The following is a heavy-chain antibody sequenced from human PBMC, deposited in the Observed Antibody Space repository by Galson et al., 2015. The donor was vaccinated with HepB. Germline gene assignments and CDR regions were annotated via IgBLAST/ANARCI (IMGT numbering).Heavy chain of an antibody. CDR3: TRLLEQQLTYYYYYYGMDV. CDR2: IRSKANSYAT. V-gene: IGHV3-73*01. J-gene: IGHJ6*02. Sequence: SLRLSCAASGFTFSGSAMHWVRQASGKGLEWVGRIRSKANSYATAYAASVKGRFTISRDDSKNTAYLQMNSLKTEDTAVYYCTRLLEQQLTYYYYYYGMDVWGQGTTVTVSS. D-gene: IGHD6-13*01. CDR1: GFTFSGSA.